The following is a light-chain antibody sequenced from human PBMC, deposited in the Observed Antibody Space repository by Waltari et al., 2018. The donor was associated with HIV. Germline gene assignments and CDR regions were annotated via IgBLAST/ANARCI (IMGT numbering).Light chain of an antibody. CDR1: INNVGDQG. CDR2: RNN. V-gene: IGLV10-54*01. J-gene: IGLJ3*02. CDR3: SAWDSSLSAWV. Sequence: QAGLTQPPSVSKDLRQTATLTSTGNINNVGDQGAAWLQQHQGHPPKLLSSRNNNRPSGISERFSASRSGNTASLTITGLQPEDEADYYCSAWDSSLSAWVFGGGTKLTVL.